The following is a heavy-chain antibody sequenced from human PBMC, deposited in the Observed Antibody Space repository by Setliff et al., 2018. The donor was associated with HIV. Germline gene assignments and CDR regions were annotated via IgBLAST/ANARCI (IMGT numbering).Heavy chain of an antibody. Sequence: VASVKVSCKASGYTFTVYYVHWVRQAPGQGLEWMGWINTNTGDTNFARKFQGRVTLTRDTSISTAYMDLSRLRSDDTAVYYCARDKLEETTESLWGPMKNDAFDIWGPGTLVTVSS. J-gene: IGHJ3*02. V-gene: IGHV1-2*02. D-gene: IGHD1-1*01. CDR2: INTNTGDT. CDR1: GYTFTVYY. CDR3: ARDKLEETTESLWGPMKNDAFDI.